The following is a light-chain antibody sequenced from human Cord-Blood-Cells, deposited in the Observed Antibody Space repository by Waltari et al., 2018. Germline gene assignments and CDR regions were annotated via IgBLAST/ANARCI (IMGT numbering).Light chain of an antibody. Sequence: DIQMTQSPSTLSASVGDRVTITCRASQSISSWLAWYQQKPGKAPKLRIYDASSLESGVPSRFSGSGSGTEFTLTISSLQPDDFATYYCQQYNSYSVTFGGGTKVEIK. CDR1: QSISSW. J-gene: IGKJ4*01. V-gene: IGKV1-5*01. CDR2: DAS. CDR3: QQYNSYSVT.